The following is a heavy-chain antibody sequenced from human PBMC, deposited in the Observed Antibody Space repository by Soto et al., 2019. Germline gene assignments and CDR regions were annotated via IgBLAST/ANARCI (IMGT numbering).Heavy chain of an antibody. V-gene: IGHV3-21*01. CDR1: GFTFSSYS. CDR2: ISSSSSYI. Sequence: PVGSLRLSCAASGFTFSSYSLNWVRQAPGKGLEWVSSISSSSSYIYYADSVKGLFTISRDNAKNSLYLQMNSLRAEDTAVYYCASFGDAKLSYYYYGMDVWGQGTTVTV. J-gene: IGHJ6*02. CDR3: ASFGDAKLSYYYYGMDV. D-gene: IGHD3-16*01.